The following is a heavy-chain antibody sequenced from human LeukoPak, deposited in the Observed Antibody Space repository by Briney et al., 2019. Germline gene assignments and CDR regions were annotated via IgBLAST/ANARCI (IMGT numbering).Heavy chain of an antibody. CDR2: IYTSGST. CDR1: GGSISSGSYY. Sequence: SQTLSLTCTVSGGSISSGSYYWSWIRQPAGKGPEWIGRIYTSGSTNYNPSLKSRVTISVDTSKNQFSLKLSSVTAADTAVYFCARTHCEGDCFSAIRYWGQGTPVTVSS. CDR3: ARTHCEGDCFSAIRY. D-gene: IGHD2-21*02. V-gene: IGHV4-61*02. J-gene: IGHJ4*02.